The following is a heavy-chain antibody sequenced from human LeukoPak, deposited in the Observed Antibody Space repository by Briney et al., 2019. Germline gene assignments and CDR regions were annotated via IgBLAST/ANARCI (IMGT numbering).Heavy chain of an antibody. D-gene: IGHD5-12*01. J-gene: IGHJ4*02. Sequence: ASVKVSCKASGYSFTGYYMHWVRQAPGQGLEWMGWINPNSGATNYAQKFQVRVTMTRDTSITTTYMEVSSLRSDDTAVYYCARGNADIVATGLQFDYWGQGTLVTVSS. CDR3: ARGNADIVATGLQFDY. CDR1: GYSFTGYY. V-gene: IGHV1-2*02. CDR2: INPNSGAT.